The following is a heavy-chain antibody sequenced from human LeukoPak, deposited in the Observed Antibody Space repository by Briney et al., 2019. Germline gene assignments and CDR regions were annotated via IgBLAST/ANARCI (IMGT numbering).Heavy chain of an antibody. CDR3: ATDRTYSSGWYVSYYFDY. Sequence: ASVKVSCKVSGYTLTELSMHWVRQAPGKGLEWMGGFDAEDGETIYAQKFQGRVTMTEDTSTDTAYMELSSLRSEDTAVYYCATDRTYSSGWYVSYYFDYWGQGTLVTVSS. D-gene: IGHD6-19*01. CDR2: FDAEDGET. CDR1: GYTLTELS. V-gene: IGHV1-24*01. J-gene: IGHJ4*02.